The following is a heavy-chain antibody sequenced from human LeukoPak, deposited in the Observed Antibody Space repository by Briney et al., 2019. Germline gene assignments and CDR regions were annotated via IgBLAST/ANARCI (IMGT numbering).Heavy chain of an antibody. D-gene: IGHD2-15*01. CDR3: ARGSPRYYFDY. CDR2: IYHSGST. J-gene: IGHJ4*02. CDR1: GYSISSGYY. Sequence: SETLSLTCTVSGYSISSGYYWGWIRQPPGKGLEWIGSIYHSGSTYYNPSLKSRVTISVDTSKNQFSLKLSSVTAADTAVYYCARGSPRYYFDYWGQGTLVTVSS. V-gene: IGHV4-38-2*02.